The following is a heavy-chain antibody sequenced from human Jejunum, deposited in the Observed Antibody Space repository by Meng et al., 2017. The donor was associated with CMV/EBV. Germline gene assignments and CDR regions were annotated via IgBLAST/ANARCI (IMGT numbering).Heavy chain of an antibody. CDR3: ARGGGVAPYYFDY. CDR2: ISDPSAYI. V-gene: IGHV3-21*01. CDR1: GFTFSTYA. D-gene: IGHD3-3*01. J-gene: IGHJ4*02. Sequence: SGFTFSTYAMTWVRQTPGKGLEWVSFISDPSAYIYYADSVKGRFTISRDNAKNSLYLQINGLRAEDTAVYFCARGGGVAPYYFDYWGQGTLVTVSS.